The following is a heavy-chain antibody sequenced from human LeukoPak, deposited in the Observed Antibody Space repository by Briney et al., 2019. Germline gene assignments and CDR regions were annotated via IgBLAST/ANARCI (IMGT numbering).Heavy chain of an antibody. J-gene: IGHJ4*02. CDR1: GFTVSSNY. CDR2: IHSGGTT. V-gene: IGHV3-66*02. Sequence: GGSLRLSCAASGFTVSSNYMSWVRQAPGKGLEWVSVIHSGGTTYYADSVKGRFTISRDTSRNTVYLQMNSLRAEDTAVYYCARGGALGYWGQGTLVTVSS. CDR3: ARGGALGY. D-gene: IGHD3-16*01.